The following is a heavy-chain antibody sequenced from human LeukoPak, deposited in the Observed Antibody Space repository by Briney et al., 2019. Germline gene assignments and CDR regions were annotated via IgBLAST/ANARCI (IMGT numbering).Heavy chain of an antibody. V-gene: IGHV4-38-2*02. CDR1: GYSISSGYY. CDR3: ARGYYYDSSQH. J-gene: IGHJ1*01. Sequence: SETLSLTCTVSGYSISSGYYWGWIRRPPGKGLEWIGSIYHSGSTYYNPSLKSRVTISVDTSKNQFSLKLSSVTAADTAVYYCARGYYYDSSQHWGQGTLVTVSS. D-gene: IGHD3-22*01. CDR2: IYHSGST.